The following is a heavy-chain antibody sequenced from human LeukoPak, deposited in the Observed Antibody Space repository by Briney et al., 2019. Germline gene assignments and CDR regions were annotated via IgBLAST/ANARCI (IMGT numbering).Heavy chain of an antibody. CDR2: ISNDGSRK. CDR3: AKGCRSGGSCFYTDY. CDR1: GLTLSNYG. V-gene: IGHV3-30*18. Sequence: GGSLRLSCAASGLTLSNYGMHWVRQAPGKGLEWVAIISNDGSRKYYADSVKGRFTISRENSNNTLYLQMNSLTSDDTAVYYCAKGCRSGGSCFYTDYWGQGTLVTVSS. D-gene: IGHD2-15*01. J-gene: IGHJ4*02.